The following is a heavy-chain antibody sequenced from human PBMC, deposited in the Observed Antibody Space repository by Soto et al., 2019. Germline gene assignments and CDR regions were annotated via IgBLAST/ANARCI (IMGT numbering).Heavy chain of an antibody. D-gene: IGHD3-22*01. V-gene: IGHV3-23*01. CDR3: ARDSSGYETPPQYAFDI. CDR1: GFTFSSYA. Sequence: GGSLRLSCAASGFTFSSYAMSWVRQAPGKGLEWVSAISGSGGSTYYADSVKGRFTISRDNSKNTLYLQMNSLRAEDTAVYYCARDSSGYETPPQYAFDIWGQGTRDTVSS. J-gene: IGHJ3*02. CDR2: ISGSGGST.